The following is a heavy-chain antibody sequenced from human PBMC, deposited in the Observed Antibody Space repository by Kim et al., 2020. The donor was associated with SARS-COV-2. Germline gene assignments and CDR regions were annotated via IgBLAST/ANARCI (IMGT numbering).Heavy chain of an antibody. CDR3: ARRDDYGDYGWFDP. D-gene: IGHD4-17*01. V-gene: IGHV1-18*01. Sequence: AQKLQGRVTMTTATSASTAYMGLRSLRSDDTAVYYCARRDDYGDYGWFDPWGQGTLVTVSS. J-gene: IGHJ5*02.